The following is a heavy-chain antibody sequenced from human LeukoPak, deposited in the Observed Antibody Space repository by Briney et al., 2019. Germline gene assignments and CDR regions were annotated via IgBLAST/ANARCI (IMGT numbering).Heavy chain of an antibody. CDR2: IYPGDSDT. V-gene: IGHV5-51*01. CDR1: GYSFTSYW. CDR3: ARARAMATIYFDY. D-gene: IGHD5-24*01. Sequence: GESLKISCKGSGYSFTSYWIGWVRQMPGKGLEWMGIIYPGDSDTRYSPSFQGQVTTSADKSISTAYLQWSSLKASDTAMYYCARARAMATIYFDYWGQGTLVTVSS. J-gene: IGHJ4*02.